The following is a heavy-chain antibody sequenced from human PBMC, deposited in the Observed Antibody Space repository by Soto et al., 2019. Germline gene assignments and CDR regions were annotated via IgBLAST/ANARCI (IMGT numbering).Heavy chain of an antibody. CDR1: GDSIGSVKYH. D-gene: IGHD2-15*01. V-gene: IGHV4-39*01. J-gene: IGHJ5*02. CDR3: ARRPVRGGNSGVGFDP. Sequence: QVRLQESGPGLVKPSETPSLNCTVSGDSIGSVKYHWGWIRQSPGKGLEWIGSMYSTGSTQYNPSLKSRVTMSVDTSTNQFSLKLRSVTAADTAIYYCARRPVRGGNSGVGFDPWGQGTLVTVSS. CDR2: MYSTGST.